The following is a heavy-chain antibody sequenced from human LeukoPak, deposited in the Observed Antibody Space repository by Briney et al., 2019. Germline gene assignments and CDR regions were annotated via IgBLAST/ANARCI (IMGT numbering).Heavy chain of an antibody. V-gene: IGHV3-53*05. Sequence: PGGSLRLSCAASGFTVSSNYMSWVRQAPGKGLEWVSVIYSGGSTYYADSVKGRFTISRDNSKNTLYLQMNSLRAEDTAVYYCAKDGDYYDSSGSFISPWGQGTMVTVSS. CDR3: AKDGDYYDSSGSFISP. D-gene: IGHD3-22*01. CDR1: GFTVSSNY. J-gene: IGHJ3*01. CDR2: IYSGGST.